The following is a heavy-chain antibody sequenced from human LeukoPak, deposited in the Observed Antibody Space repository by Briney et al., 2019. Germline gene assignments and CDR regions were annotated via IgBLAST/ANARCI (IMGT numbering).Heavy chain of an antibody. CDR2: IIPILGIA. V-gene: IGHV1-69*04. Sequence: ASVKVSCKASGGTFSSYAISWVRQAPGQGLEWMGRIIPILGIANYAQKFQGRVTITADKSTSTAYMELSSLRSEDTAVYYCARPTDYGGNPGGYAFDIWGQGTMVTVSS. CDR1: GGTFSSYA. J-gene: IGHJ3*02. CDR3: ARPTDYGGNPGGYAFDI. D-gene: IGHD4-23*01.